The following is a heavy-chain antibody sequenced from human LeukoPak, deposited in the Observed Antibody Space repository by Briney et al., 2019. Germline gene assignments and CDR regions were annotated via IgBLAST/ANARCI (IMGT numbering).Heavy chain of an antibody. CDR3: AKGPFWSGYRFDY. CDR2: IRYDGSNK. Sequence: PGGSLRLSCAASGFTFSSYGMHWVRQAPGKGLEWVAFIRYDGSNKYYADSVKGRFTISRDNSKNTLYLQMKSLRAEDTAVYYCAKGPFWSGYRFDYWGQGTLVTVSS. CDR1: GFTFSSYG. J-gene: IGHJ4*02. V-gene: IGHV3-30*02. D-gene: IGHD3-3*01.